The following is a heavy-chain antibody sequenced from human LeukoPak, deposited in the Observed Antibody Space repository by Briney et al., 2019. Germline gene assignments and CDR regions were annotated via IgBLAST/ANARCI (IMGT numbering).Heavy chain of an antibody. D-gene: IGHD3-22*01. CDR1: GFTFSSYE. Sequence: GGSLRLSCAASGFTFSSYEMNWVRQAPGKGLEWVSYISSSGSTIYYADSVKGRFTISRDNSKNTLYLQMNSLRAEDTAVYYCAKSYNYYDSSGYNYWGQGTLVTVSS. CDR3: AKSYNYYDSSGYNY. CDR2: ISSSGSTI. J-gene: IGHJ4*02. V-gene: IGHV3-48*03.